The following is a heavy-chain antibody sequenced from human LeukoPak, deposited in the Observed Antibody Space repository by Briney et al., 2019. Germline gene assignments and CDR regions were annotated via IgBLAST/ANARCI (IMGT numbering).Heavy chain of an antibody. CDR2: ISGSDGST. V-gene: IGHV3-23*01. CDR1: GFTFSSFG. CDR3: ARDYGGSSPFDY. Sequence: GGSLRLSCAASGFTFSSFGMTWVRQAQAPGKGLEWVSGISGSDGSTYYADSVKGRFTISRDNSKNTLYLQMNSLRAEDTAVYYCARDYGGSSPFDYWGRGTLVTVSS. D-gene: IGHD4-23*01. J-gene: IGHJ4*02.